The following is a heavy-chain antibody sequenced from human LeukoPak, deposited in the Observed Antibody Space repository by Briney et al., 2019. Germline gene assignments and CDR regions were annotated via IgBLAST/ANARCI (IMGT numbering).Heavy chain of an antibody. J-gene: IGHJ4*02. D-gene: IGHD1-14*01. CDR2: INSGGSST. Sequence: GGSLRLSCAASGFTFSSYWMRWVRQAPGKGLVWVSRINSGGSSTSCADSVKGRFTISRDNAKNTLYLQMNSLRPEDTAVYYCIRGAPTTFDYWGQGTLVTVSS. CDR3: IRGAPTTFDY. V-gene: IGHV3-74*01. CDR1: GFTFSSYW.